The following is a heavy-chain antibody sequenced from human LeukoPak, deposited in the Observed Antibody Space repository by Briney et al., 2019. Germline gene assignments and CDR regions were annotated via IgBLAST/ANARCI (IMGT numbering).Heavy chain of an antibody. V-gene: IGHV4-34*01. CDR1: GGSFSGYY. CDR3: ERGNRGYSYGWRNWFDP. D-gene: IGHD5-18*01. Sequence: SETLSLTCAVYGGSFSGYYWSWIRQPPGKGLEWIGEINHSGSTNYNPSLKSRVTISADTSKNQFSLKLSSVTAADTAVYYCERGNRGYSYGWRNWFDPWGQGTLVTVSS. J-gene: IGHJ5*02. CDR2: INHSGST.